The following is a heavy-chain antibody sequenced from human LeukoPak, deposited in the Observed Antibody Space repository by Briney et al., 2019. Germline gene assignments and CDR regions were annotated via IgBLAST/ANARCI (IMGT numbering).Heavy chain of an antibody. Sequence: PGGSLRLSCAASGFTSSSDGMSWLRQAPGKRLEWVAVICGGAAGTYYADPVKGRFTISRDNSKNTLYLQMNSLRAEDAAVYYCAKALSVSCYTPSDYWGQGTLVTVSS. CDR1: GFTSSSDG. V-gene: IGHV3-23*01. CDR3: AKALSVSCYTPSDY. CDR2: ICGGAAGT. D-gene: IGHD1-26*01. J-gene: IGHJ4*02.